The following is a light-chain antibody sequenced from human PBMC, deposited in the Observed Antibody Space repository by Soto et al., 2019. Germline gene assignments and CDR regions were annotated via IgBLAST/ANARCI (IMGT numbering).Light chain of an antibody. CDR2: ENN. CDR3: QSYDSDFVI. J-gene: IGLJ2*01. Sequence: LTQPHSVSESPGKTVTISCTRSSGSIANNYVQWYQQRPGSAPTTVIYENNQRPSGAPGRFSGSTDGSSNSASLTISGLQTEDEADYYCQSYDSDFVIFGGGTKLTVL. CDR1: SGSIANNY. V-gene: IGLV6-57*04.